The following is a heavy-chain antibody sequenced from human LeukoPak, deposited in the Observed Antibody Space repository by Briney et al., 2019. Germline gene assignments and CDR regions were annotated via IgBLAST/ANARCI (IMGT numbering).Heavy chain of an antibody. V-gene: IGHV3-48*01. Sequence: PGGSLRLSCAASGFTFSSYSMNWVRKAPGKGLKWVSNISGSGATIFYADSVKGRFTISRDNAKNSLFLQMESLRAEDTALYYCVRDNIVGSTDFDYWGQGTLVTVSS. CDR1: GFTFSSYS. CDR3: VRDNIVGSTDFDY. D-gene: IGHD1-26*01. CDR2: ISGSGATI. J-gene: IGHJ4*02.